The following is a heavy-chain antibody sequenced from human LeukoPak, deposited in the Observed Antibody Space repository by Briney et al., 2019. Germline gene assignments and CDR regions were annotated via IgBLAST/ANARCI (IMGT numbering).Heavy chain of an antibody. CDR2: LSYSGST. CDR1: GGSISSSNW. J-gene: IGHJ4*02. D-gene: IGHD3-22*01. V-gene: IGHV4-4*02. Sequence: SETLSLTCAVSGGSISSSNWWSWVRQPPGKGLEWIGSLSYSGSTYYNPSLKSRVTISTDLSEDQFSLNLRSVTAADTAVYYCARSSGYYSFDYWGQGTLVTVSS. CDR3: ARSSGYYSFDY.